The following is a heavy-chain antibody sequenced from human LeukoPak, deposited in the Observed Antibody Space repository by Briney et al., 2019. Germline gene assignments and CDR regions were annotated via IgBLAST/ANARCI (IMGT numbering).Heavy chain of an antibody. CDR3: ARDPVPAAARHFDY. CDR1: GFTFSGYA. Sequence: GGSLRLSCAASGFTFSGYAMHWVRQAPGKGLEWSAVISSDGSLEYYADSVKGRFTISRDNSKNTLYLQMNSLRPEDTAVYYCARDPVPAAARHFDYWGQGTLVTVSS. J-gene: IGHJ4*02. V-gene: IGHV3-30-3*01. CDR2: ISSDGSLE. D-gene: IGHD2-2*01.